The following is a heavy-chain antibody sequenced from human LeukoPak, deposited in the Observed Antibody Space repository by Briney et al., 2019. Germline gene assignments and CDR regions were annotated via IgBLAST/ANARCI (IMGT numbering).Heavy chain of an antibody. Sequence: SETLSLTCAVYGGSFIGYYWSWIRQPPGKGLEWIGEINHSGSTNYSPSLKSRVTISVDTSKNQFSLKLSSVTAADTAVYYCASGGRGRWLQLRSQIFDYWGQGTLVTVSS. V-gene: IGHV4-34*01. CDR3: ASGGRGRWLQLRSQIFDY. D-gene: IGHD5-24*01. CDR1: GGSFIGYY. J-gene: IGHJ4*02. CDR2: INHSGST.